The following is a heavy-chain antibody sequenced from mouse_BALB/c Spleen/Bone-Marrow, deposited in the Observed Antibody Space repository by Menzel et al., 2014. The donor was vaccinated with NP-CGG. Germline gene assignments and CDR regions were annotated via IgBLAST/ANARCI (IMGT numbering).Heavy chain of an antibody. CDR1: GFNIKDTY. D-gene: IGHD4-1*01. Sequence: EVQVVESGAELVKPGASVKLSCTASGFNIKDTYMHWVKQRPEQGLEWIGRIDPANGNTKYDPKFQGKATTTADTSSNTAYLQLSSLTSEDTAVYYCARWEYYAMDYWGQGTSVTVSS. J-gene: IGHJ4*01. CDR2: IDPANGNT. V-gene: IGHV14-3*02. CDR3: ARWEYYAMDY.